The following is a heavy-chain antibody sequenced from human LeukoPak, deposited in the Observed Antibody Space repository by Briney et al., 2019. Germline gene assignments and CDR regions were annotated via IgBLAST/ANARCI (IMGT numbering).Heavy chain of an antibody. Sequence: PSETLSLTCTVSGGSISSYYWSWIRQPPGKGLEWIGYIYYSGSTNYNPSLKSRVTISVDTSKNQFSLKLNAVTAADTAVYYCARGTGASYYYFYMDVWGKGTTVTVSS. D-gene: IGHD1/OR15-1a*01. CDR3: ARGTGASYYYFYMDV. V-gene: IGHV4-59*01. CDR2: IYYSGST. J-gene: IGHJ6*03. CDR1: GGSISSYY.